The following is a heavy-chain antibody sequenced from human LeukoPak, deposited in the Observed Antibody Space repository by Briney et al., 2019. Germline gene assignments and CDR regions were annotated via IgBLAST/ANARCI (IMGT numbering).Heavy chain of an antibody. D-gene: IGHD1-26*01. CDR2: INPNSGGT. V-gene: IGHV1-2*02. CDR1: GYTFTSYY. CDR3: ARVVGATNNWFDP. Sequence: ASVKVSCKASGYTFTSYYMHWVRQAPGQGLEWMGWINPNSGGTNYAQKFQGRVTMTRDTSISTAYMELSRLRSDDTAVYYCARVVGATNNWFDPWGQGTLVTVSS. J-gene: IGHJ5*02.